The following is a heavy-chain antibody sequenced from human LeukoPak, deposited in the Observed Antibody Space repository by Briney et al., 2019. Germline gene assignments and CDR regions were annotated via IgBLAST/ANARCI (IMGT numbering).Heavy chain of an antibody. J-gene: IGHJ4*02. CDR3: ARHGIAVFHFDY. D-gene: IGHD6-19*01. Sequence: SETLSLTCTVSGGSISNSYYWGWIRQPPGKGLEWIGSIYYSGSTYYNPSLKSRVTISVDTSKNQFSLKLSSVTAADTAVYYCARHGIAVFHFDYWGQGTLVTVSS. CDR2: IYYSGST. V-gene: IGHV4-39*01. CDR1: GGSISNSYY.